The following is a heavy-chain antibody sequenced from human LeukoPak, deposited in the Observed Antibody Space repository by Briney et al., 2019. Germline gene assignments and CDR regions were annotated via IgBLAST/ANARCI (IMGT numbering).Heavy chain of an antibody. CDR1: GFTFSSYS. Sequence: GGSLRLSRAASGFTFSSYSMNWVRQAPGKGLEWISYISSSSGTVYYADSVKGRFTISRDNAKNSLYLQMNSLRAEDTAVYYCASSRANYDYWGQGTLVTVSS. CDR2: ISSSSGTV. J-gene: IGHJ4*02. CDR3: ASSRANYDY. V-gene: IGHV3-48*04. D-gene: IGHD5-24*01.